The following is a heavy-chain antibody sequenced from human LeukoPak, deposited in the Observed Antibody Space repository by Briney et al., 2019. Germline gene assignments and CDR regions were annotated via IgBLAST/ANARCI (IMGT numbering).Heavy chain of an antibody. Sequence: GGSLRLSCAASGFTFSSYTMHWIRQAPGKGLEWVSSISGSNSYIFYADSVKGRFTVSRDNAKDSLYLQMNSLRAEDTAVYYCARALTTLAYEGYWGQGTLVTVSS. J-gene: IGHJ4*02. CDR2: ISGSNSYI. V-gene: IGHV3-21*01. CDR3: ARALTTLAYEGY. D-gene: IGHD1-1*01. CDR1: GFTFSSYT.